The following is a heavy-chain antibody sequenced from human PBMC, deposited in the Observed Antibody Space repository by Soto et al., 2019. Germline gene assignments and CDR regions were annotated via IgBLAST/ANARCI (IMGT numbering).Heavy chain of an antibody. V-gene: IGHV2-5*02. Sequence: SGPTLVNPTQTLTLTCTFSGFSLSTSRVGVGWIRQPPGKALEWLALFYWDDDKRYSPSLKSRLTITKDTSKNQVVLTMTNMDPVDTATYYCAHIAGTVIDGALNWYFDLWGRGTLVTVSS. CDR1: GFSLSTSRVG. CDR3: AHIAGTVIDGALNWYFDL. J-gene: IGHJ2*01. CDR2: FYWDDDK. D-gene: IGHD4-4*01.